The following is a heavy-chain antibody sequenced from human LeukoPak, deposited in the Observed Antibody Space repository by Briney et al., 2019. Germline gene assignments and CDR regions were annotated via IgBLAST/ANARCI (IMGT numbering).Heavy chain of an antibody. CDR3: ARRGSGYVVAFDI. V-gene: IGHV5-51*01. CDR2: IYPGDSDT. J-gene: IGHJ3*02. Sequence: GESLKISCQGSGYSFNTYRIGWVRQMPGKGLEWMGIIYPGDSDTRYSPSFQGHVTMSADTSISTAYLQWSSLKASGTAMYYCARRGSGYVVAFDIWGQGTMVTVSS. D-gene: IGHD3-22*01. CDR1: GYSFNTYR.